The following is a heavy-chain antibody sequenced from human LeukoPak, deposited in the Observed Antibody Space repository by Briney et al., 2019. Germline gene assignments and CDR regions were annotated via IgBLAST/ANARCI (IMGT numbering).Heavy chain of an antibody. CDR3: ATSWRYYDSSGYYGGWFDP. D-gene: IGHD3-22*01. Sequence: ASVKVSCKVSGYTLTELSMHWVRQAPGKGLEWMGGFDPEDGETIYAQKFQGRVTMTEDTSTDTAYMELSCLRSEDTAVYYCATSWRYYDSSGYYGGWFDPWGQGTLVTVSS. J-gene: IGHJ5*02. V-gene: IGHV1-24*01. CDR1: GYTLTELS. CDR2: FDPEDGET.